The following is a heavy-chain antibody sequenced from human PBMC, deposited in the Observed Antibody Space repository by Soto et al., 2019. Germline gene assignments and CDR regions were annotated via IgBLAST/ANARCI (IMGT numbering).Heavy chain of an antibody. CDR2: TYWDDDN. CDR1: GVSITTQGVG. V-gene: IGHV2-5*02. Sequence: QITLRESGPTLVKPTQTLTLTCSLSGVSITTQGVGVGWVRQPPGKALEWLAFTYWDDDNRYNPSLKPRLTTKKDTSRHQVVLILTTRDHAGKATSYSTPRLQVMYAWDYGAFEFWGQGTFVTVPS. CDR3: TPRLQVMYAWDYGAFEF. D-gene: IGHD3-16*01. J-gene: IGHJ3*01.